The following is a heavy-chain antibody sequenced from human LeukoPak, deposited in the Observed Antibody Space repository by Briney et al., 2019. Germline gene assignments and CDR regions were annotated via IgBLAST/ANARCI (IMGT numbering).Heavy chain of an antibody. V-gene: IGHV5-51*01. CDR3: ARRSNHYYGSGSLYYFDY. D-gene: IGHD3-10*01. Sequence: GESLKISCKGSGYSFTSYWIGWVRQMPGKGLEWMGIIYPGDSDTRYRPSFQGQVTISADKSISTAYLQWSSLKASDTAMYYCARRSNHYYGSGSLYYFDYWGQGTLVTVSS. J-gene: IGHJ4*02. CDR1: GYSFTSYW. CDR2: IYPGDSDT.